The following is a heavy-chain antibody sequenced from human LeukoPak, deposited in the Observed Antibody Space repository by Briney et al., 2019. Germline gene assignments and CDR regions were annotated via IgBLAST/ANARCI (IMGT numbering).Heavy chain of an antibody. V-gene: IGHV4-30-2*01. CDR2: IYQNGNT. D-gene: IGHD6-13*01. J-gene: IGHJ4*02. CDR1: GGSISSGGYS. CDR3: GRGGIAAAASGIDY. Sequence: KPSETLSLTCTVSGGSISSGGYSWSWIRQPPGKGLEWIGYIYQNGNTYYNPSLKSRVTISVDRSKNQFSLNLSSVTAADTAVYYCGRGGIAAAASGIDYWGQGTLVAVSS.